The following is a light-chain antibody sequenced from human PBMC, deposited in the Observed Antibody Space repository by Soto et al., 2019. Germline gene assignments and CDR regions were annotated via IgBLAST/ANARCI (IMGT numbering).Light chain of an antibody. CDR2: DAS. CDR1: QSVSTY. Sequence: EIVLTQSPATLSLSPGERATLSCRARQSVSTYLAWYQQKPGQAPRLLIYDASNRATGIPARFSGSGSGTDFTLTISSLEPEDFAVYYCQQRSIWLTFGGGTKVEIK. V-gene: IGKV3-11*01. J-gene: IGKJ4*01. CDR3: QQRSIWLT.